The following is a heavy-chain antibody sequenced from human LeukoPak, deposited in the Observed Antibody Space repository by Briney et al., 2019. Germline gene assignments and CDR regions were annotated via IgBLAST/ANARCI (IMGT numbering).Heavy chain of an antibody. D-gene: IGHD4/OR15-4a*01. CDR1: SGFIRDSW. Sequence: SETLSLTCTVSSGFIRDSWWSWIRKPAGKGLEWIGRISTSGRTDYNPSLRSRVVMSLDTSKSQFTLSLNSVTAADTAVYYCAKGISGTNSHFFDYWGQGNLVTVSS. J-gene: IGHJ4*02. CDR2: ISTSGRT. CDR3: AKGISGTNSHFFDY. V-gene: IGHV4-4*07.